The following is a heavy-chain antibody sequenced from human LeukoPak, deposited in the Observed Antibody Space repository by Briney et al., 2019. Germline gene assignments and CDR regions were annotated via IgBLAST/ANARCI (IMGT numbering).Heavy chain of an antibody. Sequence: PGGSLRLSCAASGFTFSSHEMNWVRQAPGKGLEWVSYISSSGSTIYYADSVKGRFTISRDNAKNSLYLQMNSLRAEDTAVYYCARVAEAAVFDSWGQGTLVTVSS. J-gene: IGHJ4*02. CDR1: GFTFSSHE. D-gene: IGHD6-13*01. V-gene: IGHV3-48*03. CDR2: ISSSGSTI. CDR3: ARVAEAAVFDS.